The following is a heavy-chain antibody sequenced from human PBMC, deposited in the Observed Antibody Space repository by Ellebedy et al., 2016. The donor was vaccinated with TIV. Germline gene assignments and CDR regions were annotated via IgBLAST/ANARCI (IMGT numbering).Heavy chain of an antibody. J-gene: IGHJ3*02. D-gene: IGHD2-15*01. CDR1: GFTFSDYY. Sequence: GESLKISCAASGFTFSDYYMSWIRQAPGKGLEWVSYISSSGSTIYYADSVKGRFTISRDNAKNSLYLQINSLRAEDTAVYYCARYCSGGSCYSHAFDIWGQGKMVTVSS. CDR2: ISSSGSTI. V-gene: IGHV3-11*01. CDR3: ARYCSGGSCYSHAFDI.